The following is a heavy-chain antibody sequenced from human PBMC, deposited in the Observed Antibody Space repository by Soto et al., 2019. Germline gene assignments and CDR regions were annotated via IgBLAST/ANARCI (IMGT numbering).Heavy chain of an antibody. CDR1: GFSLTTSGVG. J-gene: IGHJ5*02. V-gene: IGHV2-5*01. CDR2: IYWNDDK. D-gene: IGHD3-22*01. Sequence: SGPTLVNPTQTLTLTCTFSGFSLTTSGVGVGWIRQPPGKALEWLALIYWNDDKRYSPSLKSRLTITKDTSKNQVVLKMTNMDPVDTATYYCAHTVYYYHMSGYPPGWFDPWGQGTLVTVSS. CDR3: AHTVYYYHMSGYPPGWFDP.